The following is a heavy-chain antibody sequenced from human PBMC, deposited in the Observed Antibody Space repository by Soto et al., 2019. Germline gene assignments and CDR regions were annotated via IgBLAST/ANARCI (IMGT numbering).Heavy chain of an antibody. CDR2: ISYDGSNK. Sequence: QVQLVESGGGVVQPGRSLRLSCAASGFTFSSYGMHWVRQAPGKGLEWVAVISYDGSNKYYADSVKGRFTISRDNSKNTLYLQMNSLRAEDTAVYYCAKDLLNGSGTLGYWGQGTLVTVSS. V-gene: IGHV3-30*18. J-gene: IGHJ4*02. CDR1: GFTFSSYG. CDR3: AKDLLNGSGTLGY. D-gene: IGHD3-10*01.